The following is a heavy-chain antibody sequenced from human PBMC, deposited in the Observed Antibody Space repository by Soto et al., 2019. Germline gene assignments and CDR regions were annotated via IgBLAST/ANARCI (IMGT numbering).Heavy chain of an antibody. CDR1: GGSISSYY. V-gene: IGHV4-59*08. D-gene: IGHD2-2*01. CDR2: MYYSGST. J-gene: IGHJ4*02. Sequence: SETLSLTCTVSGGSISSYYWDWIRQPPGKGLEWIGYMYYSGSTNYNPSLKSRVTISVDTSKNQFSLKLSSVTAADTAVYYCARVIGYCSSTSCSTRSYYFDNWGQGTLVTVSS. CDR3: ARVIGYCSSTSCSTRSYYFDN.